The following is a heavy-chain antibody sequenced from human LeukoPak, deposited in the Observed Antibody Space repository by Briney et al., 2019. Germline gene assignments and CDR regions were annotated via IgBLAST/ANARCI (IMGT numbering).Heavy chain of an antibody. D-gene: IGHD3-22*01. V-gene: IGHV1-69*04. CDR2: IIPILGIA. CDR1: GGTFSSSA. CDR3: ARNTYYYDSSGYYPS. J-gene: IGHJ5*02. Sequence: ASVKVSCKASGGTFSSSAISWVRQAPGQGLEWMGRIIPILGIANYAQKFQGRVTITADKSTSTAYMELSSLRSEDTAVYYCARNTYYYDSSGYYPSWGQGTLVTVSS.